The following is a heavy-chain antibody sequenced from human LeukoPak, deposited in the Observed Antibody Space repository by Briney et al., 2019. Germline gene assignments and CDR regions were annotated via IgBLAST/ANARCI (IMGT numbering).Heavy chain of an antibody. CDR1: GGSISSYY. V-gene: IGHV4-59*01. D-gene: IGHD6-19*01. Sequence: SETLSLTCTISGGSISSYYWGWIRQPPGKGLEWIGYIYYSGSTNYNPSLKSRVTISVDTSKNQFSLKLSSVTAADTAVYYCARAAGQWLVDYWGQGTLVTVSS. CDR3: ARAAGQWLVDY. J-gene: IGHJ4*02. CDR2: IYYSGST.